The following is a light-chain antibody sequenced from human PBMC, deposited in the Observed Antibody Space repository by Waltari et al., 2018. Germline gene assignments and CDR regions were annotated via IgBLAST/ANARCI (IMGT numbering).Light chain of an antibody. CDR2: DAS. V-gene: IGKV1-33*01. J-gene: IGKJ2*01. CDR3: QHYNNLPYT. Sequence: IQMTQSPSSLSASIGDRVTITCRASKDIRKNLSWFKERPGKAPKLLIYDASNLEAGVPSRFSGTGSGTDFSLTISSLQPEDSATYYRQHYNNLPYTFSRGTKLQIK. CDR1: KDIRKN.